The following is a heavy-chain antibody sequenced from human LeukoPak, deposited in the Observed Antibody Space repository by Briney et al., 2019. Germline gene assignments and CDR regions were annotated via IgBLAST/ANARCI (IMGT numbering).Heavy chain of an antibody. J-gene: IGHJ3*02. D-gene: IGHD2-2*01. CDR3: ARVHCSSTSCYLDAFDI. CDR2: INPNSGGT. V-gene: IGHV1-2*02. CDR1: GYTFTGYY. Sequence: GASVKVSCKASGYTFTGYYMHWVRQAPGQGLEWMGWINPNSGGTNYAQKFQGRVTMTRDTSISTAYMELSRLRSDDTAVYYCARVHCSSTSCYLDAFDIWGQGTMVTVSS.